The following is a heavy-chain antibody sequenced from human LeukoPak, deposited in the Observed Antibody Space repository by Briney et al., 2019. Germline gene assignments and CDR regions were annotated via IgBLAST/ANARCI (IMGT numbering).Heavy chain of an antibody. Sequence: RGDFLKISCKGSGYSFTSYWIGWVRQMPGKGLEWMGIIYPGDSTTRYSPSFQGQVTISVDKSISTAYLQWYTLKASDTATYYCARLYCRGGACYGGWFDPWGQGTLVTVSS. CDR1: GYSFTSYW. J-gene: IGHJ5*02. CDR3: ARLYCRGGACYGGWFDP. D-gene: IGHD2-15*01. CDR2: IYPGDSTT. V-gene: IGHV5-51*01.